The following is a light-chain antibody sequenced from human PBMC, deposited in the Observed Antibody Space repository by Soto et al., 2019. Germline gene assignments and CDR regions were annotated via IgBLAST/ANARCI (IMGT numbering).Light chain of an antibody. Sequence: DIVMTQSPASLAVSLGERATINCKSSQSVLYSSNNKNYLAWYQQKPGHPPKLLIYWASTRESGVPDRFSGSGSGTDFTLTISSLQAEDVAVYYCQQYYSTPPAFGQGTKVESK. V-gene: IGKV4-1*01. CDR2: WAS. J-gene: IGKJ1*01. CDR3: QQYYSTPPA. CDR1: QSVLYSSNNKNY.